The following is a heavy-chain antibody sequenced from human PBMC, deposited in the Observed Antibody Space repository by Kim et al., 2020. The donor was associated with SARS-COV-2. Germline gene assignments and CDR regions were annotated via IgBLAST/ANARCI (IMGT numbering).Heavy chain of an antibody. V-gene: IGHV3-53*01. CDR1: GFFVSSND. CDR2: TYSGGST. D-gene: IGHD2-21*02. Sequence: GGSLRLSCAASGFFVSSNDMSWVRQAPGKGLEWVSVTYSGGSTYYADSVKGRFTISRDNSKNTVFLQMNNLRAEDTAVYYCARGVRSCGGDCYSYNFDDWGQGTLVAVTS. J-gene: IGHJ4*02. CDR3: ARGVRSCGGDCYSYNFDD.